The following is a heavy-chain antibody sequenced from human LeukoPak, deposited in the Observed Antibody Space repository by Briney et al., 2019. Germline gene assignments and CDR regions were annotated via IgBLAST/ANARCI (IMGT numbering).Heavy chain of an antibody. CDR1: GFTFSSYE. Sequence: GGSLRLSCAASGFTFSSYEMNWVRQAPGKGLEWVSYISSSGSTIYYADSVKGRFTISRDNAKNSLYLQMNSLRAEDTAVYYCASSYGGNYYLSYWGQGTLVTVSS. V-gene: IGHV3-48*03. D-gene: IGHD4/OR15-4a*01. CDR2: ISSSGSTI. CDR3: ASSYGGNYYLSY. J-gene: IGHJ4*02.